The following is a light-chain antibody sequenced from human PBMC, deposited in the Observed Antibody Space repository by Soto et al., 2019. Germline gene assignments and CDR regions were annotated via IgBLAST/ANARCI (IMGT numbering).Light chain of an antibody. Sequence: QSALTQPASVSGSPGQSITLSCTGTSSDVGAYNYVSWYQQHPGKAPKLMIFEVSNRPSGVSNRFSGSKSGNTASLTISGLRADDEADYYCSSYTSTSTLVFGGGTKLTVL. CDR3: SSYTSTSTLV. CDR1: SSDVGAYNY. CDR2: EVS. V-gene: IGLV2-14*01. J-gene: IGLJ2*01.